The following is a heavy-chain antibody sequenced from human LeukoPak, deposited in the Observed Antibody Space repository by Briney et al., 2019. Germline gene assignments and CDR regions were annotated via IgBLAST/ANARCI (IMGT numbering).Heavy chain of an antibody. CDR1: GGFISSSCFY. Sequence: PSETLSLTCSVSGGFISSSCFYWAWLRQPPGKGLEWFVSFYYSASIYYNPSLRSRFTISVDTSKTTFSLKLSSVTAADTAVYYCARVWAALVRRYFDSWGQGTLVTVSS. D-gene: IGHD6-6*01. V-gene: IGHV4-39*07. CDR3: ARVWAALVRRYFDS. J-gene: IGHJ4*02. CDR2: FYYSASI.